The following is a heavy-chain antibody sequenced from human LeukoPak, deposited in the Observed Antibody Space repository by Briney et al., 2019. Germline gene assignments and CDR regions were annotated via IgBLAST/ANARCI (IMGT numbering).Heavy chain of an antibody. CDR3: ARVALSSSSWYRAFDI. Sequence: GGSLRLSCAASGFTFSSYWMSWVRQAPGKGLEWVANIKKDGSEKYYVDSVKGRFTISRDNAKNSLYLQMNSLRAKDTAVYYCARVALSSSSWYRAFDIWGQGTMVTVSS. D-gene: IGHD6-13*01. CDR1: GFTFSSYW. V-gene: IGHV3-7*01. J-gene: IGHJ3*02. CDR2: IKKDGSEK.